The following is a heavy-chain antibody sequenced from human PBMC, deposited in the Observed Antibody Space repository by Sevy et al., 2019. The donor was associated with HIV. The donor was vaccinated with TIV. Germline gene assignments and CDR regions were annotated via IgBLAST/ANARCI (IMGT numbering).Heavy chain of an antibody. Sequence: GGSLRLSCAVSGFTVNTYAMSWVRQAPGKGLEWVAVINNSGGSTDYADSVRSRFSISRDNPNVYLEMNSLRVEDTAVYYCVKERVGYISSWYYFDYWGQGTLVTVS. CDR2: INNSGGST. CDR1: GFTVNTYA. D-gene: IGHD6-13*01. V-gene: IGHV3-23*01. J-gene: IGHJ4*02. CDR3: VKERVGYISSWYYFDY.